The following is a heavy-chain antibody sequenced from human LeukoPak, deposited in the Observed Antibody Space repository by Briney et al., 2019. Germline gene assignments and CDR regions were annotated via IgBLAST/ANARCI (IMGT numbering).Heavy chain of an antibody. D-gene: IGHD2-21*02. Sequence: SETLSLTCTVSGGSISSRSYYWGWIRQPPGKGLEWIGSMYYSGSTNYCPSLKSRVTISVDTSKNQFSLKLSSVTAADTAVYYCARGDSYVQIDYWGQGTLVTVSS. V-gene: IGHV4-39*01. CDR3: ARGDSYVQIDY. J-gene: IGHJ4*02. CDR2: MYYSGST. CDR1: GGSISSRSYY.